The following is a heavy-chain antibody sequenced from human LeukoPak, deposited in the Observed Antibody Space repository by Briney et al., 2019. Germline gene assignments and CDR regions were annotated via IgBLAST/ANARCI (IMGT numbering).Heavy chain of an antibody. Sequence: GRSLRLSCAASGFTFSSYAMHWVRQAPGKGLEWVAVISYDGSNKYYADSVKGRFTISRDNSKNTLYLQMNSLRAEDTAVYYCAREHGGIVLMVSNYYYMDVWGKATTVTVSS. V-gene: IGHV3-30*04. CDR3: AREHGGIVLMVSNYYYMDV. CDR1: GFTFSSYA. D-gene: IGHD2-8*01. CDR2: ISYDGSNK. J-gene: IGHJ6*03.